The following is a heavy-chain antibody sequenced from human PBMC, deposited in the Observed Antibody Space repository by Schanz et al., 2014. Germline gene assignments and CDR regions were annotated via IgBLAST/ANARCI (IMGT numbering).Heavy chain of an antibody. V-gene: IGHV3-48*01. CDR3: ARAGYDADNWFDP. Sequence: EVQLVESGGGLVQPGGSLRLSCLASGFAFSSYGMNWLRQAPGKGLEWVSYISSASSTINYADSVKGRFTISRDNAKNSLFLQMNSLRAEDTAVYYCARAGYDADNWFDPWGQGTLVTVSS. CDR2: ISSASSTI. J-gene: IGHJ5*02. CDR1: GFAFSSYG. D-gene: IGHD2-2*01.